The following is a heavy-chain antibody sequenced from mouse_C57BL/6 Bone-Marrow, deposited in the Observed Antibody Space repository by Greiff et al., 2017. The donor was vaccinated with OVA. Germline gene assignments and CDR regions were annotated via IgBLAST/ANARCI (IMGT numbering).Heavy chain of an antibody. D-gene: IGHD1-1*01. Sequence: QVQLQQPGAELVRPGTSVKLSCKASGYTFTSYWMHWVKQRPGQGLEWIGAIGPSDSYTNYNQKFKGKATFTVDTSSSTAYMQLSSLTSEDSAVYYGARKGCGSIYLYFDVWGTGTTVTVSS. J-gene: IGHJ1*03. CDR2: IGPSDSYT. V-gene: IGHV1-59*01. CDR3: ARKGCGSIYLYFDV. CDR1: GYTFTSYW.